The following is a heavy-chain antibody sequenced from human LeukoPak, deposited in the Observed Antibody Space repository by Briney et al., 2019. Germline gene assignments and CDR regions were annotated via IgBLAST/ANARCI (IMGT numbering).Heavy chain of an antibody. Sequence: GGSLRLSCAASGFTFSGYSMNWVRQAPGKGLEWVSYISSSSSTIYYADSVKGRFTISRDNAKNSLYLQMNSLRDEDTAVYYCARDPNYYDSSGVFDYWGQGTLVTVSS. D-gene: IGHD3-22*01. CDR3: ARDPNYYDSSGVFDY. V-gene: IGHV3-48*02. J-gene: IGHJ4*02. CDR2: ISSSSSTI. CDR1: GFTFSGYS.